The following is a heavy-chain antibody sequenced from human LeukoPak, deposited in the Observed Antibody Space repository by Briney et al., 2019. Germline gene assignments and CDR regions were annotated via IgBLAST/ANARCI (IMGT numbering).Heavy chain of an antibody. Sequence: SETLSLTCTVSGGSISSSSYYWGWIRQPPGKGLEWIGSIYYSGSTYYNPSLKSRVTISVDTSKNQFSLKLSSVTAADTAVYYCARGDTAMVFDYWGQGTLVTVSS. CDR1: GGSISSSSYY. CDR3: ARGDTAMVFDY. CDR2: IYYSGST. V-gene: IGHV4-39*07. D-gene: IGHD5-18*01. J-gene: IGHJ4*02.